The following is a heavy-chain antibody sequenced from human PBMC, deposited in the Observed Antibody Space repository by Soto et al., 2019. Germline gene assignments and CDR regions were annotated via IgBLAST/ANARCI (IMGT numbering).Heavy chain of an antibody. V-gene: IGHV3-21*01. CDR3: VRGMNPLF. CDR2: ISISSSDR. Sequence: GGSLRLSCAASGFTHRTYTMNWVRQAPGKGLEWVSSISISSSDRYYADSVRGRFTISRDNAKKALYLQMNSLRADDTAVYFCVRGMNPLFGGQGTLVTVSS. CDR1: GFTHRTYT. J-gene: IGHJ4*01.